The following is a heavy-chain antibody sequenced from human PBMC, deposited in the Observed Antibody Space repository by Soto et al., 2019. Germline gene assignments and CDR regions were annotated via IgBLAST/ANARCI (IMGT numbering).Heavy chain of an antibody. CDR3: ARDIAAPGYYYYGMDV. Sequence: ALVKVSCKASGYTFTGYYMHWVRQAPGQGLEWMGWINPNSGGTNYAQKFQGWVTMTRDTSISTAYMELSRLRSDDTAVYYCARDIAAPGYYYYGMDVWGQGTTVTVSS. CDR1: GYTFTGYY. V-gene: IGHV1-2*04. J-gene: IGHJ6*02. CDR2: INPNSGGT. D-gene: IGHD6-13*01.